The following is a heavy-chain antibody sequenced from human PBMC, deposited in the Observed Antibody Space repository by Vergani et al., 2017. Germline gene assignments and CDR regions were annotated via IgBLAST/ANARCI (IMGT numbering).Heavy chain of an antibody. CDR2: IKSDGSIT. Sequence: DVHLAESGGGFFQPGGSLRLSCSASGFSFNSYWMHWVRQVPGKGLLWVSRIKSDGSITAYADSVKGRFTISRDNAQNTLYLQMNSLRVEDTGVYYCARSIGYCAGATCRAYYFDHWGQGTRVTVSS. D-gene: IGHD2-21*01. J-gene: IGHJ5*02. CDR3: ARSIGYCAGATCRAYYFDH. CDR1: GFSFNSYW. V-gene: IGHV3-74*03.